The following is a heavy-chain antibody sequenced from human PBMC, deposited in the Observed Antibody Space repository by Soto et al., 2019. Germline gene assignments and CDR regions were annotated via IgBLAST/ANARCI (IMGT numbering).Heavy chain of an antibody. CDR1: GDTFSFYT. J-gene: IGHJ4*02. V-gene: IGHV1-69*02. D-gene: IGHD3-10*01. CDR3: AASYGSGYRAFDY. CDR2: INPIVSMS. Sequence: QVQLVQSGTEVKKPGSSVKVSCKASGDTFSFYTINWVRQAPGLGLEWVGRINPIVSMSNYAQKFQGRVSMTADKSTSTAYMELRSLRSDDTAMYFCAASYGSGYRAFDYWGQGALVSSPQ.